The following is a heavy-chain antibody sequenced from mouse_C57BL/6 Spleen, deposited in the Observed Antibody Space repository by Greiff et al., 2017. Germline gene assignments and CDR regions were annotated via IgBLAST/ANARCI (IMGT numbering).Heavy chain of an antibody. V-gene: IGHV1-69*01. Sequence: QVQLQQPGAELVMPGASVKLSCKASGYTFTSYWMHWVKQRPGQGLEWIGEIDPSDSYTNYNQKFKGKSTLTVDKSSSTAYMQLSSLTSEDSAVYYCARSEYGYDDAMDYWGQGTSVTVSS. CDR2: IDPSDSYT. CDR3: ARSEYGYDDAMDY. J-gene: IGHJ4*01. CDR1: GYTFTSYW. D-gene: IGHD2-2*01.